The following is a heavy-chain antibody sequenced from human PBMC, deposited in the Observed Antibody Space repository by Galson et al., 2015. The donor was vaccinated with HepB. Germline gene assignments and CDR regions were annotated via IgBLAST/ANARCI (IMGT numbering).Heavy chain of an antibody. V-gene: IGHV1-18*04. D-gene: IGHD6-19*01. CDR1: GYTFITYD. J-gene: IGHJ4*02. CDR3: ARVVYTSAWYVDY. CDR2: ISAYNGNT. Sequence: SVKVSCKASGYTFITYDISWVRQAPGQGLEWMGWISAYNGNTKFAQKFQGRVTMTTDTSTSTAYMELRSLTSGDTAVYYCARVVYTSAWYVDYWGQGTLVTVSS.